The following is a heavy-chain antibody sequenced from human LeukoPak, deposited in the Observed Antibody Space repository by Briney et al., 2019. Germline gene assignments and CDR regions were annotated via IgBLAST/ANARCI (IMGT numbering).Heavy chain of an antibody. CDR3: ARAPNYGSGSYTSPIFDY. J-gene: IGHJ4*02. CDR2: IIPIFGTA. V-gene: IGHV1-69*13. Sequence: ASVKVSRKASGGTFSSYAISWVRQAPGQGLEWMGGIIPIFGTANYAQKFQGRVTITADESTSTAYMELSSLRSEDTAVYDCARAPNYGSGSYTSPIFDYWGQGTLVTVSS. CDR1: GGTFSSYA. D-gene: IGHD3-10*01.